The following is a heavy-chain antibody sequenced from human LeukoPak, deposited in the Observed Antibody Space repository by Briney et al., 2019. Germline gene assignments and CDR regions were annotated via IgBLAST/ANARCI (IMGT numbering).Heavy chain of an antibody. J-gene: IGHJ5*02. CDR2: ISRSSTTI. Sequence: GGSLRLSCAASGFTFSSYSMNWVRQAPGKGLEWLSYISRSSTTIYNADSVKGRFTISRDNAKNSLYLQMNSLRVEDTAVYYCAREYSGSYYAGVTWFDPWGQGTLVTVSS. V-gene: IGHV3-48*04. CDR3: AREYSGSYYAGVTWFDP. D-gene: IGHD1-26*01. CDR1: GFTFSSYS.